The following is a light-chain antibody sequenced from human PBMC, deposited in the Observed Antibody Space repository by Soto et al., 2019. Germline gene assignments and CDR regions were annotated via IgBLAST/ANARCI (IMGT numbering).Light chain of an antibody. V-gene: IGKV3-15*01. CDR3: QQYSNWPSWT. CDR2: GAS. J-gene: IGKJ1*01. CDR1: QSVSNF. Sequence: KVMTQSPATLSMSPGERATLSCRASQSVSNFLACYQQKPGQTPRLLIYGASTRATGIPARFSGSGSGTEFTLTISSLQSEDFAVYYCQQYSNWPSWTFGQGTKVEVK.